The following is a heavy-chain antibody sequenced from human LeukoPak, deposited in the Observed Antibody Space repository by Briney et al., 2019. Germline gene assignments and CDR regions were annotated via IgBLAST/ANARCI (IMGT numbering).Heavy chain of an antibody. CDR1: GGSLSSGDYY. D-gene: IGHD2-2*01. CDR2: IYYSGST. V-gene: IGHV4-30-4*01. CDR3: AREVGYCSSTSCYGDAFDI. J-gene: IGHJ3*02. Sequence: SQTLSLTCTVSGGSLSSGDYYWSWIRQPPGKGLEWLGYIYYSGSTYYNPSLKSRVTISVDTSKNQFSLKLSSVTAADTAVYYCAREVGYCSSTSCYGDAFDIWGQGTMVTVSS.